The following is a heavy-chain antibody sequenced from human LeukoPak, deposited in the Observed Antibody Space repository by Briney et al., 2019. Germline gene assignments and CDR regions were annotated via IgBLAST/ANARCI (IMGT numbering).Heavy chain of an antibody. CDR1: GGSISSSSYY. CDR3: AGGGAAGFGH. CDR2: IYYSGST. V-gene: IGHV4-39*01. D-gene: IGHD6-13*01. J-gene: IGHJ4*02. Sequence: PSETLFLTCTVSGGSISSSSYYWGWIRQPPGKGLEWIGSIYYSGSTYYNPSLKSRVTISVDTSKNQFSLKLSSVTAADTAVYYCAGGGAAGFGHWGQGTLVTVSS.